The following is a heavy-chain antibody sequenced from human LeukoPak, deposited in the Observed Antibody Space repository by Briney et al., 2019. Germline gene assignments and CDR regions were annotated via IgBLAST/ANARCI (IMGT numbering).Heavy chain of an antibody. CDR1: GYTFTIYY. V-gene: IGHV1-2*02. Sequence: ASVKVSCKPSGYTFTIYYMHWVRQAPGQGLEWMGWINRNSGATSYAQRFQGRVTMTRDTSISTAYMELSGLTSDDTAVYYCARSPPYCTSTSCYNDYWGQGTLVTVSS. J-gene: IGHJ4*02. CDR2: INRNSGAT. CDR3: ARSPPYCTSTSCYNDY. D-gene: IGHD2-2*02.